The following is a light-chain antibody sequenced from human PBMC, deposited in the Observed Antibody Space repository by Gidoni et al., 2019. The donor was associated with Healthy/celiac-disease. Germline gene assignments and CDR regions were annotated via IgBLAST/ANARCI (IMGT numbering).Light chain of an antibody. Sequence: DIQLTQSPSFLSASVGYRVTITCWASQGISSYLAWYQQKPGKAPKLLIYAASTLQSGVPSRFSGSGSGTEFTLTISSLQPEDFATYYCQQLNSYPCSFGQGTKLEIK. V-gene: IGKV1-9*01. J-gene: IGKJ2*04. CDR2: AAS. CDR3: QQLNSYPCS. CDR1: QGISSY.